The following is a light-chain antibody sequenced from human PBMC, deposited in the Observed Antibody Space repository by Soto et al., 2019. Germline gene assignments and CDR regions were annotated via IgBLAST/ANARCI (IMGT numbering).Light chain of an antibody. Sequence: EIVMTQSPATLSVSPGERATLSCRASQSVSTNLAWYQQKPGQAPRLLIYAASVRATGIPARFSGSGSGTDFTLTIRSLQSEDFTVYYCQQYDERPPNRSFGGGTKVEIK. CDR2: AAS. CDR3: QQYDERPPNRS. V-gene: IGKV3-15*01. J-gene: IGKJ4*01. CDR1: QSVSTN.